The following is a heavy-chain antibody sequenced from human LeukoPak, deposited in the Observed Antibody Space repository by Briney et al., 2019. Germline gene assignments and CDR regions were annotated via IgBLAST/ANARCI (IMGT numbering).Heavy chain of an antibody. D-gene: IGHD3-16*02. V-gene: IGHV6-1*01. CDR1: GDSVSSSTAA. CDR2: TYYRSKWYN. J-gene: IGHJ4*02. CDR3: ARTEIKSSLGGVIYY. Sequence: SQTLSLTCALSGDSVSSSTAAWNWIRQSPSRGLEWLGRTYYRSKWYNDYAVFLKSRITINPDTSKNQFSLKLSSVTAADTAVYYCARTEIKSSLGGVIYYWGQGTLVTVSS.